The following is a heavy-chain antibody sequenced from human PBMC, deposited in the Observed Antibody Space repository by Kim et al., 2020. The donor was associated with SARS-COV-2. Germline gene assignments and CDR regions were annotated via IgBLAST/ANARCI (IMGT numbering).Heavy chain of an antibody. J-gene: IGHJ4*02. D-gene: IGHD1-20*01. CDR3: ARGYKSTIGY. V-gene: IGHV3-21*01. Sequence: YKDYADSVKGRFTISRDNAKNSLYLQMNSLRAEDTAVYYCARGYKSTIGYWGQGTLVTVSS. CDR2: YK.